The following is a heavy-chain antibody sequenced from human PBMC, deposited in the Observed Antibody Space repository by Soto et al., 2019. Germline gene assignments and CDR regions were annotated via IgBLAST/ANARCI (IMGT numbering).Heavy chain of an antibody. Sequence: LSLTCTVSGGSISSYYWSWIRQPPGKGLEWIGYIYYSGSTNYNPSLKSRVTISVDTSKNQFSLKLSSVTAADTAVYYCARDDFWSGYYYGMDVWGQGTTVTVSS. CDR2: IYYSGST. CDR1: GGSISSYY. D-gene: IGHD3-3*01. J-gene: IGHJ6*02. CDR3: ARDDFWSGYYYGMDV. V-gene: IGHV4-59*01.